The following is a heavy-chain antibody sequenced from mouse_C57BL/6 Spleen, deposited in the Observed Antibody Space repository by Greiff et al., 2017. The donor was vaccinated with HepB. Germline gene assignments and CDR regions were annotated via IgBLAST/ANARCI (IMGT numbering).Heavy chain of an antibody. Sequence: VQLQQPGAELVKPGASVKLSCKASGYTFTSYWMHWVKQRPGQGLEWIGMIHPNSGSTNYNEKFKSKATLTVDKSSSTAYMQLSSLTSEDSAVYYCARGGTTVSRYWYFDVWGTGTTVTVSS. D-gene: IGHD1-1*01. V-gene: IGHV1-64*01. CDR3: ARGGTTVSRYWYFDV. CDR2: IHPNSGST. CDR1: GYTFTSYW. J-gene: IGHJ1*03.